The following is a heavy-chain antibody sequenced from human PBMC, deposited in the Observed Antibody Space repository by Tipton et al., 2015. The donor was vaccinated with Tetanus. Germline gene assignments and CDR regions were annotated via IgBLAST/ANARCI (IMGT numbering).Heavy chain of an antibody. V-gene: IGHV4-61*08. Sequence: TLSLTCTVSGGSISSGDYYWGWIRQPPGMGLEWIGHISHSGSASYNPSLKSRVTISLDTSKNQFSLTLRSVTAADTAVYYCARSYGDTFLFRLDYWGQGALVTVSS. CDR2: ISHSGSA. CDR1: GGSISSGDYY. CDR3: ARSYGDTFLFRLDY. J-gene: IGHJ4*02. D-gene: IGHD4-17*01.